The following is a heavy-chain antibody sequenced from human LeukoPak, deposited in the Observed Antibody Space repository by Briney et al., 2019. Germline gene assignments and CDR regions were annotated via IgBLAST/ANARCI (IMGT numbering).Heavy chain of an antibody. D-gene: IGHD3-22*01. J-gene: IGHJ3*02. CDR3: ATFADGGYYYDSSAKGDAFDI. Sequence: SETLSLTCTVSGGSISSYYWSWIRQPPGKGLEWIGYIYYSGSTNYNPSLKSRVTISVDTSKNQFSLKLSSVTAADTAVYYCATFADGGYYYDSSAKGDAFDIWGQGTMVTVSS. CDR1: GGSISSYY. CDR2: IYYSGST. V-gene: IGHV4-59*08.